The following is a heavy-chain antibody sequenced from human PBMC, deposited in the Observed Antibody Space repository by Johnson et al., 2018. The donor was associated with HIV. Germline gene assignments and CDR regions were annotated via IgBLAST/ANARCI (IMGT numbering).Heavy chain of an antibody. J-gene: IGHJ3*02. D-gene: IGHD1-7*01. Sequence: QVQLVESGGGVVQPGRSLRLSCAASGFTFSSYGMHWFRQAPGKGLEWVAVISYYGSNKYYADSVKGRFTISRDNSKNTLYLQMNSLRAEDTAVYYCARDWNNWNYGVPDAFDIWGQGTMVTVSS. V-gene: IGHV3-30*03. CDR2: ISYYGSNK. CDR3: ARDWNNWNYGVPDAFDI. CDR1: GFTFSSYG.